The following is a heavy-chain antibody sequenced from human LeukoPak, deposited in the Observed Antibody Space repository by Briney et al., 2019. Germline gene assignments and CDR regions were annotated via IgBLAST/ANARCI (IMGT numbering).Heavy chain of an antibody. Sequence: GGSLTLSCAASGLTVSTDHMSWVRQAPGKGLEWVANSYSGGTNQHAESVKGRFTISRDNSKKPLYLQMNSLRAEDTALYYCARVWELSFDYWGQGTLVTVSS. J-gene: IGHJ4*02. CDR1: GLTVSTDH. V-gene: IGHV3-53*01. D-gene: IGHD1-26*01. CDR2: SYSGGTN. CDR3: ARVWELSFDY.